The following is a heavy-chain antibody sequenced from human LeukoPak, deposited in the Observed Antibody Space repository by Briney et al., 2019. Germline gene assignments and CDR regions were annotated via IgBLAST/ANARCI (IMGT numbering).Heavy chain of an antibody. J-gene: IGHJ4*02. D-gene: IGHD1-1*01. Sequence: GGSLRRSCAASGFTFSSYSMDWVRHAPGKGLEWVSSISSSSSYIYYADSGKGRFTISRDNAKNSLYLQMNSLRAEDTAVYYCARGYFLEGGYWGQGTLVTVSS. V-gene: IGHV3-21*01. CDR3: ARGYFLEGGY. CDR2: ISSSSSYI. CDR1: GFTFSSYS.